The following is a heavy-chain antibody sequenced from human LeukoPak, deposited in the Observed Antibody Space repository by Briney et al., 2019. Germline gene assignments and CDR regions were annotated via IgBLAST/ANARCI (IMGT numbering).Heavy chain of an antibody. CDR1: GGSISSGGYS. CDR3: ARRVAVAGTDFWFDP. Sequence: PSETLSLTCAVSGGSISSGGYSWSWIRQPPGKGLEWIGYIYYSGSTNYNPSLKSRVAISVDTSKNQFSLKLSSVTAADTAVYYCARRVAVAGTDFWFDPWGQGTLVTVSS. J-gene: IGHJ5*02. CDR2: IYYSGST. D-gene: IGHD6-19*01. V-gene: IGHV4-61*08.